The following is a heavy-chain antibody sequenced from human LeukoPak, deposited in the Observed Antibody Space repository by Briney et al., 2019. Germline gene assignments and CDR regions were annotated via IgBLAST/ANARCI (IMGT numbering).Heavy chain of an antibody. CDR3: ARVRGSSGSYEYYHYMDV. CDR1: GGSISSSSYY. CDR2: IYYSGST. Sequence: SETLSLTCTVSGGSISSSSYYWGWIRQPPGKGLEWIGTIYYSGSTYYNPSLKSRVTMSVDTSKKQFSLKLSSVTAADTAVYYCARVRGSSGSYEYYHYMDVWGKGTTVTISS. D-gene: IGHD1-26*01. V-gene: IGHV4-39*07. J-gene: IGHJ6*03.